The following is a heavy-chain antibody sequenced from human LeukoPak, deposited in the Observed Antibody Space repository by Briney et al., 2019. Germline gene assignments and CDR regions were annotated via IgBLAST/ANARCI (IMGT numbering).Heavy chain of an antibody. Sequence: GEFLKISRKGPTNRLTNFWNARVRQMPGQGLGLMGIIYPGDSDSRYSPSFQGQVTMSADKSISTAYLQWSSLKASDTAMYYFARKRNYGGNSGGWYFDLRGRGTLVTVSS. V-gene: IGHV5-51*01. CDR2: IYPGDSDS. D-gene: IGHD4-23*01. J-gene: IGHJ2*01. CDR1: TNRLTNFW. CDR3: ARKRNYGGNSGGWYFDL.